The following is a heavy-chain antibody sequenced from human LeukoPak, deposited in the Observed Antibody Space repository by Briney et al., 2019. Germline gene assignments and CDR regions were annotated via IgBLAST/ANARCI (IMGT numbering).Heavy chain of an antibody. CDR1: GGSVSSGSYY. Sequence: SETLSLTCTVSGGSVSSGSYYWSWIRQPPGKGLEWIGEISHSGSTNYNPSLKSRVTISVDTSKNQFSLKLSSVTAADTAVYYCARLFGAIAARPFHVDYWGQGTLVTVSS. CDR2: ISHSGST. D-gene: IGHD6-6*01. J-gene: IGHJ4*02. CDR3: ARLFGAIAARPFHVDY. V-gene: IGHV4-39*07.